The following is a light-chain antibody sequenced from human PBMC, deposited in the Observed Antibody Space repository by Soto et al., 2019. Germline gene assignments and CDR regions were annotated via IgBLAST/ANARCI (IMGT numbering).Light chain of an antibody. V-gene: IGLV1-44*01. CDR3: EAWDSSLNVVL. CDR2: SSD. J-gene: IGLJ2*01. CDR1: SSNIGTNT. Sequence: QPVLTQPPSASGTPGQRVTISCSGSSSNIGTNTVNWYQHLPGSAPKLLIYSSDQRPSGVPDRFSGSKSGTSASLAISGLQPDDEADYYCEAWDSSLNVVLFGGGTKLTVL.